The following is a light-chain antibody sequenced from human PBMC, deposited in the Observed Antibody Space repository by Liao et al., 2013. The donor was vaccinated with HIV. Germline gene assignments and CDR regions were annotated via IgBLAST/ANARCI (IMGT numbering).Light chain of an antibody. CDR2: KDS. Sequence: SYELTQPPSVSVSPGQTASITCSGDALPKQYASWYQQKPGQAPLLVIYKDSERPSGIPERFSGSSSGTTVTLTISGVQAEDEADYYCQAWDSTIVVFGGGTKLTVL. CDR1: ALPKQY. V-gene: IGLV3-25*03. J-gene: IGLJ2*01. CDR3: QAWDSTIVV.